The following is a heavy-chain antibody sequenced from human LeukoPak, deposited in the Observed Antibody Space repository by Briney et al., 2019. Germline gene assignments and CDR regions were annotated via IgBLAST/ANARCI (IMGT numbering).Heavy chain of an antibody. CDR2: IYYSGST. CDR3: AREFQYYDILTGYRYYFDY. J-gene: IGHJ4*02. Sequence: PSETLSLTWTVSGGSISRYYWSWIRQPPGKGLEWIGYIYYSGSTNYNPSLKSRVTISVDTPKNQFSLKLSSVTAADTAVYYCAREFQYYDILTGYRYYFDYWGQGTLVTVSS. D-gene: IGHD3-9*01. V-gene: IGHV4-59*01. CDR1: GGSISRYY.